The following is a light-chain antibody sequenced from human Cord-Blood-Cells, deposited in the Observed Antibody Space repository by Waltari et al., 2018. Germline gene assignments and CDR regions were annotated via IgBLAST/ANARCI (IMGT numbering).Light chain of an antibody. Sequence: SYVLTQPPPVSVAPGTTARLTCGGNNIGSKSVHWYQQKPGQAPVLVVYDDSDRPTGIPERFSGSNSGNTATLTISRVEAGDEADYYCQVWDSSSDHVVFGGGTKLTVL. V-gene: IGLV3-21*03. CDR1: NIGSKS. CDR2: DDS. J-gene: IGLJ2*01. CDR3: QVWDSSSDHVV.